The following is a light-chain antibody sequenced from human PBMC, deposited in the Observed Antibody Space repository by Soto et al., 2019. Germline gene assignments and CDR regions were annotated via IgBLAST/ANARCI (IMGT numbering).Light chain of an antibody. CDR2: AAS. CDR1: QYIGRY. V-gene: IGKV1-39*01. Sequence: DIQMTQSPSSLSASVGDRVTITCRAGQYIGRYLNWYQQKPGKAPKLLIYAASSLHSGVPSRFSGSGSGTDFTLSINSLQPEDFATYYCQQAYSFPITFGQGTRLDI. J-gene: IGKJ5*01. CDR3: QQAYSFPIT.